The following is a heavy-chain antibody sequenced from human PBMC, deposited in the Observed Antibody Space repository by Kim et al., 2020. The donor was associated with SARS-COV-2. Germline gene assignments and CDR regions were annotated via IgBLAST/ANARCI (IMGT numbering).Heavy chain of an antibody. Sequence: GGSLRLSCAASGFTFSSYAMTWVRQAPGKGLEWVSGISGSGDNTYYADSVKGRFTISRDNSKNMLYMQMNSLRAEDTAVYYCPRSRGMDVWGQGTTVTVSS. J-gene: IGHJ6*02. CDR2: ISGSGDNT. V-gene: IGHV3-23*01. D-gene: IGHD2-2*01. CDR1: GFTFSSYA. CDR3: PRSRGMDV.